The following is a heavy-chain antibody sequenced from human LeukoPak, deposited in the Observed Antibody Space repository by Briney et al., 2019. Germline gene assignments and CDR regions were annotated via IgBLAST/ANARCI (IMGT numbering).Heavy chain of an antibody. J-gene: IGHJ4*02. Sequence: PGGSLRLSCAASGFTFTSYWMSWVRQAPGKGLEWVANIKQDGSEKYYVDSVKGRFTISRDNAKNSLYLQMNSLRAEDTAVYYCARDGLSYDFWSGYYHRQIFDYWGQGTLVTVSS. CDR2: IKQDGSEK. D-gene: IGHD3-3*01. CDR3: ARDGLSYDFWSGYYHRQIFDY. CDR1: GFTFTSYW. V-gene: IGHV3-7*01.